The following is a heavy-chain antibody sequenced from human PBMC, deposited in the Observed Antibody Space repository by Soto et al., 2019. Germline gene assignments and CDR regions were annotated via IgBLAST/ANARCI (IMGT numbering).Heavy chain of an antibody. CDR2: IIPIFVTA. J-gene: IGHJ4*02. CDR1: GRTFSSYA. V-gene: IGHV1-69*13. CDR3: ARNTYCNSGSCYNY. D-gene: IGHD2-15*01. Sequence: ASVKVSCKAYGRTFSSYAISWVRQAPGQEIEWMGVIIPIFVTANYAQKFQGRVMITAVDSTSTAYMELSSLRSEDTFIYYCARNTYCNSGSCYNYWGQGTQVTVSS.